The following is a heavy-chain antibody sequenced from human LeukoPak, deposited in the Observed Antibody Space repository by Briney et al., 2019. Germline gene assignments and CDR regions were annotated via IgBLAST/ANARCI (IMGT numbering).Heavy chain of an antibody. CDR1: GGSMSSDY. V-gene: IGHV4-59*08. CDR3: ARRAYYYDSSPPYYFDY. D-gene: IGHD3-22*01. Sequence: SETLSLTCSVSGGSMSSDYWSWIRQSPGKGLEWIGYIYYSGSTNYNPSLKSRVTISVDTSKNQFSLKLSSVTAADTAVYYCARRAYYYDSSPPYYFDYWGQGTLVTVSS. CDR2: IYYSGST. J-gene: IGHJ4*02.